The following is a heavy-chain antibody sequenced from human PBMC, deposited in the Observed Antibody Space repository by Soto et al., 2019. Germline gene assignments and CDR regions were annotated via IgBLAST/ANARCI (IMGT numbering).Heavy chain of an antibody. V-gene: IGHV1-46*03. Sequence: QVQLVQSGAEVKKPGASVKVSCKASGYTFTSYYMHWVRQAPGQGLEWIGIINPSGGSTSYAQKFQGRVTMTMYTSTSTVYLELSSLSSYDTAVYYCARVYPSATRYGYVGNNCFDPWGQGTLVTVSS. CDR1: GYTFTSYY. D-gene: IGHD5-18*01. CDR3: ARVYPSATRYGYVGNNCFDP. J-gene: IGHJ5*02. CDR2: INPSGGST.